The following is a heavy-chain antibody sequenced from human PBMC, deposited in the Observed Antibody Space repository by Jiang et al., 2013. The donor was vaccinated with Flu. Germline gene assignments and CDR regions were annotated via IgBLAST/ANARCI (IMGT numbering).Heavy chain of an antibody. CDR1: GYSFTSYW. CDR2: IYPGDSDT. CDR3: ASQGPHYGDYGWFDP. Sequence: PGESLKISCKGSGYSFTSYWIGWVRQMPGKGLEWMGIIYPGDSDTRYSPSFQGQVTISADKSVSTAYLQWSSLKASDTAMYYCASQGPHYGDYGWFDPWGQGTLVTVSS. J-gene: IGHJ5*02. D-gene: IGHD4-17*01. V-gene: IGHV5-51*03.